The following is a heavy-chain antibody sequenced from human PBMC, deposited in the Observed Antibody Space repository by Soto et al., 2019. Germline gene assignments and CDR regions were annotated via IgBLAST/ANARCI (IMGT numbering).Heavy chain of an antibody. CDR3: ARGPRIAAAGRSWFDP. V-gene: IGHV4-31*03. D-gene: IGHD6-13*01. J-gene: IGHJ5*02. CDR1: GGSISSGGYY. Sequence: SETLSLTCTVSGGSISSGGYYWSWIRQHPGKGLEWIGYIYYSGSTNYNPSLKSRVTISVDTSKNQFSLKLSSVTAADTAVYYCARGPRIAAAGRSWFDPWGQGTLVTVSS. CDR2: IYYSGST.